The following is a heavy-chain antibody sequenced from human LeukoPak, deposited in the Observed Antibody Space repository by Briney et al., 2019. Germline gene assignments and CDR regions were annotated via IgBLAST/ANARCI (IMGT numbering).Heavy chain of an antibody. V-gene: IGHV3-11*01. CDR1: GFSFSDYY. CDR2: ISSRGTTI. Sequence: GGSLRLSCAASGFSFSDYYVSWIRQAPGKGLECVSYISSRGTTIYYADSVKGRFTISRDNAKNSLYLQMSSLRAEDTAVYYCANGDDILTGYFDYWGQGTLVTVSS. D-gene: IGHD3-9*01. CDR3: ANGDDILTGYFDY. J-gene: IGHJ4*02.